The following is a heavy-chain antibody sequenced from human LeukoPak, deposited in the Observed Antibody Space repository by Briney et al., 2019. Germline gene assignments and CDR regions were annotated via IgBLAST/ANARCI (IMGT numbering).Heavy chain of an antibody. CDR3: ARLGRIVGVTSRFDP. J-gene: IGHJ5*02. CDR1: GGSLSSSTYY. V-gene: IGHV4-39*01. Sequence: PSETLSLTCTVPGGSLSSSTYYWGWIRQPPGKGLEWIGSISYSGSTYYNLSLKSRLTISLDTSRNQFSLKLSSLTAADTAVYYCARLGRIVGVTSRFDPWGQGTLVTVSS. CDR2: ISYSGST. D-gene: IGHD1-26*01.